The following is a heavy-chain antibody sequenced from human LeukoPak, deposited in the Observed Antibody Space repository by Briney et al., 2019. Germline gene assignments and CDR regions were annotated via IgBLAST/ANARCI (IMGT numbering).Heavy chain of an antibody. CDR1: GFTVSSNY. CDR2: IYSGGST. D-gene: IGHD3-10*01. J-gene: IGHJ6*02. CDR3: ARERLLWFGEVLPYGMDV. V-gene: IGHV3-53*01. Sequence: GGSLRLSRAASGFTVSSNYMSWVRQAPGKGLEWVSVIYSGGSTYYADSVKGRFTISRDNSKNTLYLQMNSLRAEDTAVYYCARERLLWFGEVLPYGMDVWGQGTTVTVSS.